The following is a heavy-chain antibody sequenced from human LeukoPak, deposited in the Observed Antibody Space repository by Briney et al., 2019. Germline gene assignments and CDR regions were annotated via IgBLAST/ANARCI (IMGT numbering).Heavy chain of an antibody. D-gene: IGHD5-12*01. J-gene: IGHJ4*02. CDR3: ARGPPYSGYLVFDY. CDR1: GGSISSGDYY. V-gene: IGHV4-30-2*01. CDR2: IFHSGST. Sequence: SQTLSLTCTVSGGSISSGDYYWSWIRQPPGKGLEWIGYIFHSGSTYYNPSLKSRVTISVDTSKNQFSLKLSSVTAADTAVYYCARGPPYSGYLVFDYWGQGTLVTVSS.